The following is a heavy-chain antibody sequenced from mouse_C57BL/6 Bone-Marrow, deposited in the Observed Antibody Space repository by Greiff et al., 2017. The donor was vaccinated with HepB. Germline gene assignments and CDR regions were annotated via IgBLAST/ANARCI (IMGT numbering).Heavy chain of an antibody. CDR1: GFTFSDYY. J-gene: IGHJ3*01. D-gene: IGHD1-1*01. V-gene: IGHV5-12*01. Sequence: EVKVVESGGGLVQPGGSLKLSCAASGFTFSDYYMYWVRQTPEKRLEWVAYISNGGGSTYYPDTVKGRFTISRDNAKNTLYLQMSRLKSEDTAMYYCARHAQDYGRTTWFAYWGQGTLVTVSA. CDR2: ISNGGGST. CDR3: ARHAQDYGRTTWFAY.